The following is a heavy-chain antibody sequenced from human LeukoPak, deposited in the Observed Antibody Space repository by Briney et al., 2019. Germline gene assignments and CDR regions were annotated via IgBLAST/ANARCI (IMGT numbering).Heavy chain of an antibody. Sequence: VASVKVSCKVSGYTLTELSMHWVRQAPGKGLEWMGSFDPEDGETIYAQKLQGRVTMTEHTSADTAYMELSSLRSVDTAAYYCATDSERWNGSGSQWIWGQGTMVTVSS. CDR2: FDPEDGET. CDR3: ATDSERWNGSGSQWI. CDR1: GYTLTELS. V-gene: IGHV1-24*01. J-gene: IGHJ3*02. D-gene: IGHD3-10*01.